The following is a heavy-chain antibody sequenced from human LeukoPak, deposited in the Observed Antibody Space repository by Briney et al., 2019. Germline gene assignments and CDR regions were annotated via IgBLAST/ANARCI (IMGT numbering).Heavy chain of an antibody. Sequence: GGSLRLSCAASGFTFSSYGMHWVRQAPGKGLEWVSSISSSSSYIYYADSVKGRFTISRDNSKNTLFLQMNSLRAEDTAVYSCAKDVKFSWPFYFDYWGQGTLVSVSS. CDR1: GFTFSSYG. CDR2: ISSSSSYI. D-gene: IGHD5-12*01. V-gene: IGHV3-21*01. J-gene: IGHJ4*02. CDR3: AKDVKFSWPFYFDY.